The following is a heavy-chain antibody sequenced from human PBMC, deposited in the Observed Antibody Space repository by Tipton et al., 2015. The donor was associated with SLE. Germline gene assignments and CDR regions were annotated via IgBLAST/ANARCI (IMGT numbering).Heavy chain of an antibody. V-gene: IGHV4-61*02. J-gene: IGHJ6*03. D-gene: IGHD6-19*01. Sequence: TLSITCTVSGGSISSGSYYWSWIRQPAGKGLEWIGRIYTSGSTNYNPSLKSRVTISVDTSKNQFSLKLSSVTAADTAVYYCARGGRLVEGPMGVWGKGTTVTVSS. CDR2: IYTSGST. CDR1: GGSISSGSYY. CDR3: ARGGRLVEGPMGV.